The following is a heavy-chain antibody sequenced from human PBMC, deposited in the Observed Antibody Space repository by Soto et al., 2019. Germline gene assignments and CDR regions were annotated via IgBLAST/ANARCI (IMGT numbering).Heavy chain of an antibody. CDR2: ISSSSSYI. CDR3: ATSVATDSYFDY. J-gene: IGHJ4*02. D-gene: IGHD2-15*01. Sequence: GGSLRLSCAASGFTFSSYSMNWVRQAPGKGLEWVSSISSSSSYIYYADSVKGRFTISRDNAKNSLYLQMNSLRSEDTAVYYCATSVATDSYFDYWGQGTLVTVSS. CDR1: GFTFSSYS. V-gene: IGHV3-21*04.